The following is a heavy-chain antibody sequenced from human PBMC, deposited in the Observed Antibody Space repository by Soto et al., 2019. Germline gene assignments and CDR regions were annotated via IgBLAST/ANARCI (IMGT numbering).Heavy chain of an antibody. D-gene: IGHD3-22*01. J-gene: IGHJ4*02. Sequence: SETLSLTCTVSGGSISSYYWSWIRQPPGKGLEWIGYIYYSGSTNYNPPLKSRVTISVDTSKNQFSLRLSSVTAADTAVYYCARGGSHYDSSGYYFYWGQGTLVTVSS. CDR2: IYYSGST. CDR3: ARGGSHYDSSGYYFY. CDR1: GGSISSYY. V-gene: IGHV4-59*08.